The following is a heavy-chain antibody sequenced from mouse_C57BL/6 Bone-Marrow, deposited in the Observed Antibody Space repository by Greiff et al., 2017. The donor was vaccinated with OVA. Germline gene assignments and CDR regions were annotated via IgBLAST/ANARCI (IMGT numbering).Heavy chain of an antibody. CDR2: IYPRSGNT. CDR3: ARYYGSSLSYWYFDV. Sequence: VQLVESGAELARPGASVKLSCKASGYTFTSYGISWVKQRTGQGLEWIGEIYPRSGNTYYNEKFKGQATLTADKSSSTAYMELRSLTSEDSAVYFCARYYGSSLSYWYFDVWGTGTTVTVSS. CDR1: GYTFTSYG. J-gene: IGHJ1*03. D-gene: IGHD1-1*01. V-gene: IGHV1-81*01.